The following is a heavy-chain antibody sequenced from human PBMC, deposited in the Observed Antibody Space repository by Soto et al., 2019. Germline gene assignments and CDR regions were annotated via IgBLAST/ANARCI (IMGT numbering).Heavy chain of an antibody. J-gene: IGHJ4*02. Sequence: SVKGSCKASRGAFSSYAISWVRRAPGQGLEWMGGIIPIFGTANYAQKFQGRVTITADESTSTAYMELSSLRSEDTAVYYCASSRNYYDSSGYYEGPSDYWGQGTMVTVSS. V-gene: IGHV1-69*13. CDR2: IIPIFGTA. CDR3: ASSRNYYDSSGYYEGPSDY. CDR1: RGAFSSYA. D-gene: IGHD3-22*01.